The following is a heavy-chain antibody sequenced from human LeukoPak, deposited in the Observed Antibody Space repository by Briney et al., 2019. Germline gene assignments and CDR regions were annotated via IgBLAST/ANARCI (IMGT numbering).Heavy chain of an antibody. CDR2: IYYSGST. D-gene: IGHD3-22*01. V-gene: IGHV4-59*08. Sequence: SETLSLTCTVSGGSISSYYWSWIRQPPGKGLEWIGYIYYSGSTNYNPSLKSRVTISVDPSKNQFSLKLSSVNAADTAVYYCARLWSYYYDSSGYYLDWYFDLWGRGTLVTVSS. J-gene: IGHJ2*01. CDR1: GGSISSYY. CDR3: ARLWSYYYDSSGYYLDWYFDL.